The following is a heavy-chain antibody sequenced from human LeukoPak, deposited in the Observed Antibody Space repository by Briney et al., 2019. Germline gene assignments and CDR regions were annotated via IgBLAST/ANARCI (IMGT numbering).Heavy chain of an antibody. CDR1: GFTFSSYA. Sequence: GGSLRLSCAASGFTFSSYAMHWVRQAPGKGLEWAAVISYDGSNKYYADSVKGRFTISRDNSKNTLYLQMNSLRAEDTAVYYCARDTVTKSSYDYWGQGTLVTVSS. CDR3: ARDTVTKSSYDY. D-gene: IGHD4-17*01. V-gene: IGHV3-30-3*01. CDR2: ISYDGSNK. J-gene: IGHJ4*02.